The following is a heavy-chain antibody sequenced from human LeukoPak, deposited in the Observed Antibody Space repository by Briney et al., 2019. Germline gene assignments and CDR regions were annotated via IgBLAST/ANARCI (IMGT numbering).Heavy chain of an antibody. V-gene: IGHV4-34*01. CDR3: ARGRPGGRNWFDP. J-gene: IGHJ5*02. CDR1: GGSFSGYY. Sequence: PSETLSLTCAVSGGSFSGYYWSWIRQPPGKGLEWIGEINHSGSTNYNPSLKSRVTISVDTSKNQFSLKLSSVTAADTAVYYCARGRPGGRNWFDPWGQGTLVTVSS. CDR2: INHSGST.